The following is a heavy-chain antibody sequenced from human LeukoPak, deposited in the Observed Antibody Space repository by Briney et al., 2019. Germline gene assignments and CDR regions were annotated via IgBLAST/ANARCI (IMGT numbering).Heavy chain of an antibody. CDR2: IKQDGSEK. CDR1: GFTFSSYW. D-gene: IGHD3-3*01. Sequence: GGSLRLSCAASGFTFSSYWMSWVRQAPGKGLEWVANIKQDGSEKYYVDSVKGRFTISRDNAKNSLYPQMNSLRAEDTAVYYCARDGWDFWSGYYNGGGYYFDYWGQGTLVTVSS. J-gene: IGHJ4*02. CDR3: ARDGWDFWSGYYNGGGYYFDY. V-gene: IGHV3-7*01.